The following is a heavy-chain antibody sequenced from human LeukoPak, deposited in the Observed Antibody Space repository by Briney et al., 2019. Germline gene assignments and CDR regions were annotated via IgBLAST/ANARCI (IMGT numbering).Heavy chain of an antibody. V-gene: IGHV4-38-2*02. CDR2: IYHSGST. CDR1: GGSISSYY. D-gene: IGHD3-22*01. J-gene: IGHJ5*02. CDR3: ARDPAFVQYYYDSSGYRNWFDP. Sequence: SETLSLTCTVSGGSISSYYWSWIRQPPGKGLEWIGSIYHSGSTYYNPSLKSRVTISVDTSKNQFSLKLSSVTAADTAVYYCARDPAFVQYYYDSSGYRNWFDPWGQGTLVTVSS.